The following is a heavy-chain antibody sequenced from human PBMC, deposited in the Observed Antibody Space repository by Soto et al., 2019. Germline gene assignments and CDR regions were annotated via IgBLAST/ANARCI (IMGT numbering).Heavy chain of an antibody. CDR3: ARDSSSSGGDFDY. CDR2: IIPIFGTA. J-gene: IGHJ4*02. D-gene: IGHD6-6*01. Sequence: SVKVSCKASGCTFSSYAISWVRQAPGQGLEWMGGIIPIFGTANYAQKFQGRVTITADESTSAAYMELSSLRSEDTAVYYCARDSSSSGGDFDYWGQGTLVTVSS. V-gene: IGHV1-69*13. CDR1: GCTFSSYA.